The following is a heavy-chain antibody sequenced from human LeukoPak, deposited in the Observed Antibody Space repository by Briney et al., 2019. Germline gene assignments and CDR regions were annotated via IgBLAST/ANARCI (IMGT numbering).Heavy chain of an antibody. D-gene: IGHD1-1*01. V-gene: IGHV1-18*01. CDR1: GYTFNSYA. CDR3: ARGTTGSHDAFDI. J-gene: IGHJ3*02. CDR2: ISTYTGYT. Sequence: ASVKVSGKASGYTFNSYAINWVRQAPGQGLEWMGWISTYTGYTNYAQKLQGRVTMTTATSTSTAYMELRSLRSDDTAFYYCARGTTGSHDAFDIWGQGTMVTVSS.